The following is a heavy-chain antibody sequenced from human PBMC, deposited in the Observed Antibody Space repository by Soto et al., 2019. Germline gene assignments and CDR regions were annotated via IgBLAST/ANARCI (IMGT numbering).Heavy chain of an antibody. Sequence: SETLSLTCSVSGASINSYYWNWIRQPPGKGLEWIGYVYSRGSTKYNPSLKSRVTISVDMFKNQISLTLSSVTAADTAMYYCARDSDGYSPWGQGTLVTVS. D-gene: IGHD4-4*01. CDR2: VYSRGST. J-gene: IGHJ4*02. CDR3: ARDSDGYSP. CDR1: GASINSYY. V-gene: IGHV4-59*01.